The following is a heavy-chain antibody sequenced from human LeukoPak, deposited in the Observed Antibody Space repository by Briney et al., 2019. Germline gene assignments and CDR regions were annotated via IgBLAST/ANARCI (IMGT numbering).Heavy chain of an antibody. D-gene: IGHD3-16*01. J-gene: IGHJ4*02. CDR3: ARAPYGDNGYTAEVAEY. Sequence: ASVTVSFKASGYTFTGYYMHWVRQAPGQGLEWMGWINPNSGGTNYPQKFQGRVTMTRETSIRTAYMEMSRLRAEDTAVYYCARAPYGDNGYTAEVAEYWGQGTLVTVSS. CDR2: INPNSGGT. CDR1: GYTFTGYY. V-gene: IGHV1-2*02.